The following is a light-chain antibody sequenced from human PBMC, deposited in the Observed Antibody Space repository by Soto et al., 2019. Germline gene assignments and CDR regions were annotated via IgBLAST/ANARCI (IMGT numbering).Light chain of an antibody. CDR2: KVS. V-gene: IGKV2D-30*01. J-gene: IGKJ2*01. CDR3: MQGTLWPYT. CDR1: QSLVYSDGHTY. Sequence: VVLTQSPLSLPVTLGQPASISCRSSQSLVYSDGHTYLNWFQQRPGQSPRRLIYKVSNWDSGVRGRFSGSGSGTDFTLKISRVEAEDVGVYYCMQGTLWPYTFGQGTKLEIK.